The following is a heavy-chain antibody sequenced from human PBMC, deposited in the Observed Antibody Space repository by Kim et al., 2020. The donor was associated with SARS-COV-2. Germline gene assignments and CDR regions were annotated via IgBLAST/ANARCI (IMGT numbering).Heavy chain of an antibody. CDR1: GFTVSSNY. CDR2: IYSGGST. J-gene: IGHJ4*02. D-gene: IGHD6-19*01. V-gene: IGHV3-66*01. CDR3: ARVGVTAVAGLDY. Sequence: GGSLRLSCAASGFTVSSNYMSWVRQAPGKGLEWVSVIYSGGSTYYADSVKGRFTISRDNSKNTLYLQMNSLRAEDTAVCYCARVGVTAVAGLDYWGQGTLVTVSS.